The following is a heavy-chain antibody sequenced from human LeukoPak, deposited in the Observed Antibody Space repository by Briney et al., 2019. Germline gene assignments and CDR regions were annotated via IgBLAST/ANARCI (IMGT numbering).Heavy chain of an antibody. D-gene: IGHD2-21*02. CDR3: ARDLVTHAFDI. CDR1: GGSISSYY. CDR2: IYYSGTT. J-gene: IGHJ3*02. Sequence: SETLSLTCTVSGGSISSYYWSWIRQPPGKGLEWIGYIYYSGTTNYNPSLKSRVTISVDTSKNQFSLKLSSVTAADTAVYYCARDLVTHAFDIWGQGTMVTVSS. V-gene: IGHV4-59*12.